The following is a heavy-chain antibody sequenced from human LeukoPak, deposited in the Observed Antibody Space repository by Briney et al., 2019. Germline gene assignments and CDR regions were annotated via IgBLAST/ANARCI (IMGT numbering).Heavy chain of an antibody. CDR3: ARTPTYGFWSGYTLDV. D-gene: IGHD3-3*01. V-gene: IGHV3-48*03. CDR1: GFTFSTYE. J-gene: IGHJ6*02. Sequence: PGGSLRLSCAASGFTFSTYEMNWVRQAPGKGLEWVSYISGGGSNIYYADSVKGRFTVSRDDAKNSLYLQMNSLRAEDTAAYYCARTPTYGFWSGYTLDVWGQGTTVTVSS. CDR2: ISGGGSNI.